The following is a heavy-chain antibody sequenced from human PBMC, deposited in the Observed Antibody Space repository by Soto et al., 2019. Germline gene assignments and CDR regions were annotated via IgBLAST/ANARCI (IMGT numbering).Heavy chain of an antibody. CDR2: IYYSGST. V-gene: IGHV4-59*08. CDR1: GGSISSYY. D-gene: IGHD3-3*01. Sequence: QVQLQESGPGLVKPSETLSLTCTVSGGSISSYYWSWIRQPPGKGLEWIGYIYYSGSTNYNPSLKSRVPISVDTSKNQFSQKLSSVTAADTAVYYCARHEKGDYDFWSGPYYYYMDVWGKGTTVTVSS. J-gene: IGHJ6*03. CDR3: ARHEKGDYDFWSGPYYYYMDV.